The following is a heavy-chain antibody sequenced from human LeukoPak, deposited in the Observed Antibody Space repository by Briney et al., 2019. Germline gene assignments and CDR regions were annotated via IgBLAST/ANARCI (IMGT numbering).Heavy chain of an antibody. V-gene: IGHV3-30-3*01. J-gene: IGHJ4*02. CDR1: GFTFSSYA. D-gene: IGHD5-12*01. CDR3: ARGGGYSGYDSDY. Sequence: GGSLRLSCAASGFTFSSYAMHWVRQAPGKGLEWVAVISYDGSNKYYADSVKGRFTISRDNSKNTLYLQMNSLRAEDTAVYYCARGGGYSGYDSDYWGQGTLVTVSS. CDR2: ISYDGSNK.